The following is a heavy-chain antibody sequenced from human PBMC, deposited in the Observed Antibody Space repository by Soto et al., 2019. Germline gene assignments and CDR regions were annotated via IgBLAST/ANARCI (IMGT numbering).Heavy chain of an antibody. CDR1: GFTFSSYS. Sequence: EVQLVESGGGLVQPGGSLRLSCAASGFTFSSYSMNWVRQAPGKGLAWVSYISSSSSTIYYGDSVKGRFTISRDNAKNSLYLQMNSLRAEDTAVYYCARHPERIAEVGWFDPWGQGTLVTVSS. CDR3: ARHPERIAEVGWFDP. V-gene: IGHV3-48*01. D-gene: IGHD6-13*01. J-gene: IGHJ5*02. CDR2: ISSSSSTI.